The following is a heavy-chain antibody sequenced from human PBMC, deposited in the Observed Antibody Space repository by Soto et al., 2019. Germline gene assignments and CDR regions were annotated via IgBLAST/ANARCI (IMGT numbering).Heavy chain of an antibody. J-gene: IGHJ4*02. D-gene: IGHD3-16*01. CDR2: ISYDGNNK. V-gene: IGHV3-30-3*01. CDR1: GFTFSSYA. CDR3: ARDSRGNMIIILTPPDY. Sequence: QVQLLESGGGVVQPGRSLRLSCAASGFTFSSYAMHWVRQAPGKGLEWVAVISYDGNNKYYADSVKGRFTISRDNSKNPPYPHKNSLRPEDTAVYYRARDSRGNMIIILTPPDYWGQGTLVTVSS.